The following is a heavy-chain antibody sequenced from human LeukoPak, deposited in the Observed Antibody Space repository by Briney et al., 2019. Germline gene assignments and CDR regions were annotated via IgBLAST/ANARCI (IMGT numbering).Heavy chain of an antibody. Sequence: GASVNVSCKASGYTFTGYYMHWVRQAPGQGLEWMGWINPNSGGTNYAQKFQGRGTITRDTSISTAYMELSRLRSVDTAVYYCARERVVVPAAPWEPYYYYGMDVWGQGTTVTVSS. J-gene: IGHJ6*02. CDR2: INPNSGGT. CDR1: GYTFTGYY. D-gene: IGHD2-2*01. CDR3: ARERVVVPAAPWEPYYYYGMDV. V-gene: IGHV1-2*02.